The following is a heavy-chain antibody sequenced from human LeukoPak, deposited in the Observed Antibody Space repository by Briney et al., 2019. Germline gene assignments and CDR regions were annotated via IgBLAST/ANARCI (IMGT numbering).Heavy chain of an antibody. D-gene: IGHD5-12*01. J-gene: IGHJ4*02. V-gene: IGHV4-39*01. CDR3: ASAGYSGYDFHY. CDR2: IYYSGST. Sequence: PSETLSLTCTVSGGSISSSSYYWGWIRQPPGKGLEWIGSIYYSGSTYYNPSLKSRVTISVDTSKNQFSLKLSSVTAADTAVYYCASAGYSGYDFHYWGQGTLVTVSS. CDR1: GGSISSSSYY.